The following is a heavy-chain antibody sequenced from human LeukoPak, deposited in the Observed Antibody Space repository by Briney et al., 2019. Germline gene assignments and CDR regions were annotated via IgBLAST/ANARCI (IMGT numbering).Heavy chain of an antibody. CDR3: AKGYYDTSGYYTPTSGHFDY. CDR2: ISWNSGSI. Sequence: GGSLRLSCAASGFTFDDYAMHWVRQAPGKGLEWVSGISWNSGSIGYADSVKGRFTISRDNAKNSLYLQMNSLRAEDTALYYCAKGYYDTSGYYTPTSGHFDYWGQGTLVTVSS. V-gene: IGHV3-9*01. D-gene: IGHD3-22*01. J-gene: IGHJ4*02. CDR1: GFTFDDYA.